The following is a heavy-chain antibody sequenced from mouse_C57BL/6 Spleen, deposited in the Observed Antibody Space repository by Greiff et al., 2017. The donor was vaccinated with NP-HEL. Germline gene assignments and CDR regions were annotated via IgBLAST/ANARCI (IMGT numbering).Heavy chain of an antibody. J-gene: IGHJ1*03. CDR2: INPSSGYT. CDR3: AKDKITTRYFDV. D-gene: IGHD2-4*01. V-gene: IGHV1-7*01. CDR1: GYTFTSYW. Sequence: QVQLKESGAELAKPGASVKLSCKASGYTFTSYWMHWVKQRPGQGLEWIGYINPSSGYTKYNQKFKDKATLTADKSSSTAYMQLRSLTYEDSTVYYCAKDKITTRYFDVWGTGTAVTVSS.